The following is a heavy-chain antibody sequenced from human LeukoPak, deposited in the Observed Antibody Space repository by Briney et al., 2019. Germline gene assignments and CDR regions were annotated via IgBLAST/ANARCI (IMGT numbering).Heavy chain of an antibody. V-gene: IGHV1-69*16. Sequence: ASVKVSCKASGGTFSSYTISWVRQAPGQGLEWMGRIIPILGIANYAQKFQGRVTITTDESTSTAYMELSSLRSEDTAVYYCARVVVNSWFDPWGQGTLVTVSS. CDR1: GGTFSSYT. CDR3: ARVVVNSWFDP. D-gene: IGHD2-15*01. CDR2: IIPILGIA. J-gene: IGHJ5*02.